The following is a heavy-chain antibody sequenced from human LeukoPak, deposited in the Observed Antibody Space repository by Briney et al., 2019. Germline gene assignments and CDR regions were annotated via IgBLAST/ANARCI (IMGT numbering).Heavy chain of an antibody. CDR1: AGSISGFY. CDR3: ARVLQNWNDGPILDY. J-gene: IGHJ4*02. D-gene: IGHD1-1*01. Sequence: PSETLSLTCTVSAGSISGFYWSWIRQPPGKGLEWIGDIYYSGSTNYNPSLKSRLTISVDTSKNQFSLKLSSVTAADTAVYYCARVLQNWNDGPILDYWGQGTLVTVSS. V-gene: IGHV4-59*01. CDR2: IYYSGST.